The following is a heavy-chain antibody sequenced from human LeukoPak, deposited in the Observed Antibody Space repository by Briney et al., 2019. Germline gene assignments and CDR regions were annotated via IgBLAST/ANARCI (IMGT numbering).Heavy chain of an antibody. CDR2: ISAYNGNT. CDR1: GYTFTSYG. D-gene: IGHD3-22*01. J-gene: IGHJ4*02. Sequence: ASVKVSCKASGYTFTSYGISWVRQAPGQGLEWMGWISAYNGNTNYAQKLQGRVTMTTDTSTSTAYMELRSLRSDDTAVYYCARGPSMIVVVIKVPFGPEFDYWGQGTLVTVSS. CDR3: ARGPSMIVVVIKVPFGPEFDY. V-gene: IGHV1-18*01.